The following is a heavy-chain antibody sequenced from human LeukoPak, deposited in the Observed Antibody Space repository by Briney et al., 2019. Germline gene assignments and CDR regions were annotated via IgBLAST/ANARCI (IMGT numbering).Heavy chain of an antibody. CDR3: ARAVGPYDY. CDR1: GFTFSSYG. V-gene: IGHV3-30*03. CDR2: ISYDGSNK. D-gene: IGHD3-10*01. J-gene: IGHJ4*02. Sequence: PGGSLRLSCAASGFTFSSYGMHWVRQAPGKGLEWVAVISYDGSNKYYADSVKGRFTISRDNSKDTLFLQMNSLRAEDTAIYYCARAVGPYDYWGQGTPVTVSS.